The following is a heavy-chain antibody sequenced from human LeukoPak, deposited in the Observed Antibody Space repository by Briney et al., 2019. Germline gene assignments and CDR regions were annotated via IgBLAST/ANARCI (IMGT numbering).Heavy chain of an antibody. CDR1: GGTFSSYA. D-gene: IGHD3-3*01. CDR2: VIPIFGTA. J-gene: IGHJ3*02. Sequence: GASVKVSCKASGGTFSSYAISWVRQAPGQGLEWMGGVIPIFGTANYAQKFQGRVTITTDESTSTAYMELSSLRSEDTAVYYCASFWSGYRYSDAFDIWGQGTMVTVSS. V-gene: IGHV1-69*05. CDR3: ASFWSGYRYSDAFDI.